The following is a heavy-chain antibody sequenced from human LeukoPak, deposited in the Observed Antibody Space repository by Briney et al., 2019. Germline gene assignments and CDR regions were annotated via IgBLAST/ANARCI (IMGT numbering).Heavy chain of an antibody. J-gene: IGHJ3*02. CDR3: ARKGATAGGTRAFDI. Sequence: PSETLSLTCAVYGGSFSGYYWSWIRQPPGKGLEWIGEINHSGSTDYDPSLKSRVTISLDTSKSQFSLKLSSVTAADTALYYCARKGATAGGTRAFDIWGQGTMVTVSS. V-gene: IGHV4-34*01. D-gene: IGHD4-23*01. CDR2: INHSGST. CDR1: GGSFSGYY.